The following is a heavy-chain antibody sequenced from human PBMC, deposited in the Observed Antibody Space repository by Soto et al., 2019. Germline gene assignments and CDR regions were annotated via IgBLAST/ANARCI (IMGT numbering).Heavy chain of an antibody. J-gene: IGHJ4*02. V-gene: IGHV3-23*01. CDR2: ISGGSVNI. CDR1: GFTFSSFS. Sequence: EVQLLESGGDLVQPGGSLRLSCVASGFTFSSFSMHWIRQTPGSALEWVSTISGGSVNIDYADSVKGQFTISRDNSRNSLYLQMTRLRVEDTATYYCAKDEFGGAAKYWGQGTLVSVSS. D-gene: IGHD1-26*01. CDR3: AKDEFGGAAKY.